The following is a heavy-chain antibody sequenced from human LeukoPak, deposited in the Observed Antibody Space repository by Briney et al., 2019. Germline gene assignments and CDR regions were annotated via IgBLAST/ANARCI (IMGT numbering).Heavy chain of an antibody. CDR1: GYSFMSHY. CDR3: ARDLSGEWESLSGWWFDP. CDR2: INPSGAST. Sequence: ASVKVSCKASGYSFMSHYMHWVRQAPGQGLEWMGIINPSGASTSYAQKFQGRVTMTRDMSTSTVYMELSSLRSDDTAVYYCARDLSGEWESLSGWWFDPWGQGTLATVSS. J-gene: IGHJ5*02. V-gene: IGHV1-46*01. D-gene: IGHD1-26*01.